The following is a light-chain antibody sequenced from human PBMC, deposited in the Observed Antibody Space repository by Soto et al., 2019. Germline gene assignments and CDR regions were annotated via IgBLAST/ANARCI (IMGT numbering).Light chain of an antibody. V-gene: IGKV1-39*01. Sequence: DIQMTQSPSSLSASVGDSVTITCRASQSIIRYLNWYQQKPGKAPKLLIYTASSLQSGVPSRFSGSGSGTDFTLTISSPQPEDFATYYCQQSYSPPPITFGQGTRLEIK. CDR2: TAS. CDR3: QQSYSPPPIT. CDR1: QSIIRY. J-gene: IGKJ5*01.